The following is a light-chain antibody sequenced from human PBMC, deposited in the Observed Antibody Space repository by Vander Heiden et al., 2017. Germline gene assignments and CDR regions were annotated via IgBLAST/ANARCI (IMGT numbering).Light chain of an antibody. J-gene: IGKJ1*01. CDR1: QGINNY. Sequence: DILIAPLPSSLSAAIGDTVTITCRASQGINNYLAWYQQKPGKVPKLLIYAASTLQSGVPSRFSGSGSGTDFTLTISSLQPEDVAAYYCQKYNNAPRTFGQGTQVEIK. V-gene: IGKV1-27*01. CDR2: AAS. CDR3: QKYNNAPRT.